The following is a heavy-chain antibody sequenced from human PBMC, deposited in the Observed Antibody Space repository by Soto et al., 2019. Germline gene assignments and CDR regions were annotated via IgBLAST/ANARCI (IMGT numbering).Heavy chain of an antibody. Sequence: QITLNESGPTQVNPRQTLTLTCTFSGFLLTTSGVGVGWLRQSPGKAPEWLALIYWDDDKRYSPSLKSRLTITKDTSKNLVVLTMAVLDPADTATYYCAHRVLRTVFGLVTTTAIYFDLWGQGTPVAVSS. CDR3: AHRVLRTVFGLVTTTAIYFDL. CDR1: GFLLTTSGVG. CDR2: IYWDDDK. V-gene: IGHV2-5*02. J-gene: IGHJ4*02. D-gene: IGHD3-3*01.